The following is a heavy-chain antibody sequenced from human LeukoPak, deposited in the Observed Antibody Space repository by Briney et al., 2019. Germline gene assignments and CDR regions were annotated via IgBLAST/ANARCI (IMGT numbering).Heavy chain of an antibody. Sequence: SETLSLTCAVYGGSFSGYYWSWIRQPPGKGLEWIGEINHSGSTNYNPSLKSRVTISVDTSKNQFSLKLSSVTAADTAVYYCARASDYDFWSGYPNWFDPWGQGTLVTVSS. CDR2: INHSGST. J-gene: IGHJ5*02. CDR3: ARASDYDFWSGYPNWFDP. D-gene: IGHD3-3*01. V-gene: IGHV4-34*01. CDR1: GGSFSGYY.